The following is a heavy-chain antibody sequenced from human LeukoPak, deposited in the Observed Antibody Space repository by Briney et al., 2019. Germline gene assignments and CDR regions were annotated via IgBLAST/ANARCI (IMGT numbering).Heavy chain of an antibody. J-gene: IGHJ4*02. D-gene: IGHD6-19*01. CDR1: GFTFSSYA. CDR3: ARDRVFDSSGWEFDY. Sequence: PGGSLRLSCAASGFTFSSYAMHWVRQAPGKGLEWVAVISYDGSNKYYADSVKGRFTISRDNSKNTLYLQMNSLRAEDTAVYYCARDRVFDSSGWEFDYWGQGTLVTVSS. V-gene: IGHV3-30*04. CDR2: ISYDGSNK.